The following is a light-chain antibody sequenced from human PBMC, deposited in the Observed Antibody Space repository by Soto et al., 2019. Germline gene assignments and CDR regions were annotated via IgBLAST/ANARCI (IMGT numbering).Light chain of an antibody. V-gene: IGLV2-14*01. CDR3: SSYTSSSTLHV. CDR2: DVS. J-gene: IGLJ1*01. CDR1: SSDVGGYNY. Sequence: QSVLTQPASVTPSPGQSITISFTGTSSDVGGYNYVSWYQQHPGKAPKLMIYDVSNRPSGVSNRFSGSKSGNTASLTISGLQAEDEADYYCSSYTSSSTLHVFGTGTKVTVL.